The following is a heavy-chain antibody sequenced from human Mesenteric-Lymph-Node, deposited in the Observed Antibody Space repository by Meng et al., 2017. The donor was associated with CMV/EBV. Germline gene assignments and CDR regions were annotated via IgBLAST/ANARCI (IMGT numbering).Heavy chain of an antibody. CDR2: INANSGDT. CDR1: GYMFTDHY. CDR3: AREESRITIFGVVKNY. Sequence: ASVKVSCKASGYMFTDHYMHWVRQAPGQGLEWMGWINANSGDTKYAQKFQGRVTMTRDTSISTAYMELSSLRSDDTAVYYCAREESRITIFGVVKNYWGQGTLVTVSS. D-gene: IGHD3-3*01. J-gene: IGHJ4*02. V-gene: IGHV1-2*02.